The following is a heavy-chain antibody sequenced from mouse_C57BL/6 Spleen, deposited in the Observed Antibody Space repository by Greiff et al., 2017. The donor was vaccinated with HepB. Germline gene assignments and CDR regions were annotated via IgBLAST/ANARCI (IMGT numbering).Heavy chain of an antibody. J-gene: IGHJ2*01. Sequence: EVQGVESGGGLVKPGGSLKLSCAASGFTFSDYGMHWVRQAPEKGLEWVAYISSGSSTIYYADTVKGRFTISRDNAKNTLFLQMTSLRSEDTAMYYCARRGYYYGSSYYYFDYWGQGTTLTVSS. V-gene: IGHV5-17*01. CDR2: ISSGSSTI. D-gene: IGHD1-1*01. CDR1: GFTFSDYG. CDR3: ARRGYYYGSSYYYFDY.